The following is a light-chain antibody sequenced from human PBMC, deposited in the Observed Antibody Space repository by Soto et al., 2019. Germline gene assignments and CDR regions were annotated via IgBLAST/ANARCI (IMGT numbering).Light chain of an antibody. CDR1: SSDVGGYND. CDR2: EVS. V-gene: IGLV2-8*01. CDR3: SSYAGSNNVV. Sequence: QSALTQPPSASGSPGQSVTISCTGTSSDVGGYNDVSWYQQHPGKAPKLMIYEVSKRPSGVPDRVSGSKSGNTASLTVSGLEDEDEAYYYCSSYAGSNNVVFGGGTKLTVL. J-gene: IGLJ2*01.